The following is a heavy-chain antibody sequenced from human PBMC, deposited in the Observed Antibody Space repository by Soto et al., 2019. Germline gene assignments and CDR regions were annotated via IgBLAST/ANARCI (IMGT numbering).Heavy chain of an antibody. CDR3: ARLSYYGSGSPPNYFDY. D-gene: IGHD3-10*01. V-gene: IGHV5-51*01. J-gene: IGHJ4*02. CDR2: IYPGDSDT. CDR1: GYSFTSYW. Sequence: GESLKISCKGSGYSFTSYWIGWVRQMPGKGLEWMGIIYPGDSDTRYSPSFQGQVTISADKSISTAYLQWSSLKASDTAMYYCARLSYYGSGSPPNYFDYWGQGTLVTVSS.